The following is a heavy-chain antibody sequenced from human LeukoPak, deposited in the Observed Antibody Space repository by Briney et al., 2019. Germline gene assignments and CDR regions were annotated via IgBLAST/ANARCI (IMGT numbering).Heavy chain of an antibody. CDR1: RFTLSNYW. CDR3: ARTLAVSIFDY. J-gene: IGHJ4*02. V-gene: IGHV3-7*01. Sequence: GGSLRLSRAASRFTLSNYWLSWVRPAPAKGVDGMANIKEDGSEKYYVDSVKSRFTISRDNVKNSLYLQMNSLRAEDTAVYYCARTLAVSIFDYWGQGTLVTVSS. CDR2: IKEDGSEK. D-gene: IGHD2-15*01.